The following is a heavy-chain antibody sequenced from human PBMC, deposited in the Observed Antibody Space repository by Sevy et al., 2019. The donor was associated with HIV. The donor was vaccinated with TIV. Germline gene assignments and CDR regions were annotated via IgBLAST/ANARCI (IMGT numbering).Heavy chain of an antibody. D-gene: IGHD3-10*01. Sequence: GGSLRLSCAASGFNFNMYRMNWVRQAPGKGLEWVSSISSSSRDIKYADSVKGRFTVSRDNAKNSLFLQMNSLRAEDTAVYYCATLLMWFGELPRGLDYWGQGALVTVSS. CDR1: GFNFNMYR. CDR2: ISSSSRDI. CDR3: ATLLMWFGELPRGLDY. J-gene: IGHJ4*02. V-gene: IGHV3-21*01.